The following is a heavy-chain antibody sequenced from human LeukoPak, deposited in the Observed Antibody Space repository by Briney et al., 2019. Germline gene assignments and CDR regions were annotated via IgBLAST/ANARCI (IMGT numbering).Heavy chain of an antibody. CDR2: ISGSGGST. J-gene: IGHJ4*02. CDR3: AKVRDDYGDYYFDY. CDR1: GFTFSSYA. V-gene: IGHV3-23*01. D-gene: IGHD4-17*01. Sequence: GGSLRLSCAASGFTFSSYAMSWVRQAPGKGLEWVSDISGSGGSTYYADSVKGRFTISRDNSKNTLYLQMNSLRAEDTAVYYCAKVRDDYGDYYFDYWGQGTLVTVSS.